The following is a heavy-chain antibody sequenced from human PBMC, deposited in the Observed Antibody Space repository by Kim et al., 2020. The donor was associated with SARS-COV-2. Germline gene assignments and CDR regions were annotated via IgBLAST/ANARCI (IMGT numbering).Heavy chain of an antibody. Sequence: SETLSLTCAVYGGSFSGYYWSWIRQPPGKGLEWIGEINHSGSTNYNPSLKSRVTISVDTSKNQFSLKLSSVTAADTAVYYCAIRGYSYGDYWGQGTLVTVSS. CDR1: GGSFSGYY. CDR3: AIRGYSYGDY. D-gene: IGHD5-18*01. J-gene: IGHJ4*02. V-gene: IGHV4-34*01. CDR2: INHSGST.